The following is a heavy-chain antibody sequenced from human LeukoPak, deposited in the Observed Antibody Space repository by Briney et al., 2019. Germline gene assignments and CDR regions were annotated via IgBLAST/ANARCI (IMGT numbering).Heavy chain of an antibody. CDR3: ARGTVAVGYNHENGDY. Sequence: PGGSLRLSCAASGFTFSSYSMNWVRQAPAKGLEWVSSISSSSSYIYYADSVKGRFTISRDNAKNSLYLQMNSLRAEDTAVYYCARGTVAVGYNHENGDYWGQGTLVTVSS. CDR2: ISSSSSYI. V-gene: IGHV3-21*01. CDR1: GFTFSSYS. D-gene: IGHD5-18*01. J-gene: IGHJ4*02.